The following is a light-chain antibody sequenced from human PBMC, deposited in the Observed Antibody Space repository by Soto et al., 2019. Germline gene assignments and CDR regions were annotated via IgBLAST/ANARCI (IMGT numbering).Light chain of an antibody. Sequence: SQSAVTVSLYTGERATLSCRASQSVRTYLAWYQVKPGQAPRLLIYDASRRASGVPARFSGSGSGTDFTLTISSLEPEDFALYYCQQRTTWPPITFGQGTLLEIK. V-gene: IGKV3-11*01. CDR3: QQRTTWPPIT. J-gene: IGKJ5*01. CDR2: DAS. CDR1: QSVRTY.